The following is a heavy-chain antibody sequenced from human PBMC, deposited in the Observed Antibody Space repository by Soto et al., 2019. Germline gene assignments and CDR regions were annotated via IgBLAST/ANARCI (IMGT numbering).Heavy chain of an antibody. J-gene: IGHJ5*02. D-gene: IGHD1-1*01. CDR3: ASFGLPGVWQGRERNWFDH. Sequence: SETLSLTCTFSGGSIIGYYWTWIRQSPERGLEWIGYIHYSGSANYNPSLNSRLTMSVGRSKSQFSMKLASVTAADTAVYYCASFGLPGVWQGRERNWFDHWGQGTLVTVSS. V-gene: IGHV4-59*08. CDR1: GGSIIGYY. CDR2: IHYSGSA.